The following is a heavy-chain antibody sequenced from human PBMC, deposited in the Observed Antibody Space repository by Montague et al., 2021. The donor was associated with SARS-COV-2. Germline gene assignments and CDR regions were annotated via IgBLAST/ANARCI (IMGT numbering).Heavy chain of an antibody. J-gene: IGHJ4*02. CDR3: ARLTRGGIVVAGPYYFDY. CDR1: GGSISSSSYY. Sequence: SETLSLTCTVSGGSISSSSYYWGWIRQPPGKGLEWIGSIFYSGSTYYNPSLKSRVTISVDTSKNQFSLKLSSVTAADTAVYYCARLTRGGIVVAGPYYFDYWGQGTLVTVSS. V-gene: IGHV4-39*01. D-gene: IGHD6-19*01. CDR2: IFYSGST.